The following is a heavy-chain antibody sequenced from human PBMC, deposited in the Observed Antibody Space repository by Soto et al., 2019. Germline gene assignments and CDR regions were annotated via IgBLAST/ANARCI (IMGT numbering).Heavy chain of an antibody. CDR2: INPISGGT. J-gene: IGHJ4*02. Sequence: QVQLVQSGAETKNPGASVKVSCKASGYSFSGYYIQWVRQAPGQGLEWVAWINPISGGTKYAQKFQGRVTVTRDTSISTAYMELSRLRSDDTAVYYCARVPGLELLDHWGQGTLVSVSS. V-gene: IGHV1-2*02. D-gene: IGHD1-7*01. CDR1: GYSFSGYY. CDR3: ARVPGLELLDH.